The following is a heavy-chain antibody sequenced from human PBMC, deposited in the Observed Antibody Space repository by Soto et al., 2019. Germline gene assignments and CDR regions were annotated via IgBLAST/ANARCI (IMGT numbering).Heavy chain of an antibody. CDR3: ARNGTYSSSLSQYSGMDV. Sequence: SVEASFRASCRTFEKFMMNWVRQTPGRGLEWMGGIVPMLGTPTYAEKFKGRVTISATGSTSTMYMEVTSLRSEDTAIYYCARNGTYSSSLSQYSGMDVWGQGTTVTVSS. CDR1: CRTFEKFM. J-gene: IGHJ6*02. V-gene: IGHV1-69*13. CDR2: IVPMLGTP. D-gene: IGHD1-26*01.